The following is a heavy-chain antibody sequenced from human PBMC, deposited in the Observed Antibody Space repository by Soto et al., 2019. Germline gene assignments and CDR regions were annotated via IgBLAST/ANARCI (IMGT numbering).Heavy chain of an antibody. CDR2: IYYSGST. CDR3: ARQRGGIAVAETLFDY. CDR1: GGSISSSSYY. J-gene: IGHJ4*02. V-gene: IGHV4-39*01. D-gene: IGHD6-19*01. Sequence: PSETLSLTCTVSGGSISSSSYYWGWIRQPPGKGLEWIGSIYYSGSTYYNPSLKGRVTISVDTSKNQFSLKLSSVTAADTAVYYCARQRGGIAVAETLFDYWGQGTLVTVSS.